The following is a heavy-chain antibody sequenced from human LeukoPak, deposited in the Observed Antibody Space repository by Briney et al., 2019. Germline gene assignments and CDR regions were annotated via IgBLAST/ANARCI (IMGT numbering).Heavy chain of an antibody. CDR3: AVANWGWYYFDY. CDR2: IKQDGSEK. D-gene: IGHD7-27*01. CDR1: GFTFSSYW. V-gene: IGHV3-7*01. Sequence: GGSLRLSCVVSGFTFSSYWMTWVRQAPGTGLEWVATIKQDGSEKYYVDSVKGRFTISRDNAKNSLYLQMNSLRAEDTAVYYCAVANWGWYYFDYWGQGTLVTVSS. J-gene: IGHJ4*02.